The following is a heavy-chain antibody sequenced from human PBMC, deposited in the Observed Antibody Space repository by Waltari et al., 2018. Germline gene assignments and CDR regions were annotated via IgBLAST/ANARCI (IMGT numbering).Heavy chain of an antibody. J-gene: IGHJ2*01. V-gene: IGHV4-34*01. CDR3: ARASNFDTSGYYLADWYFDP. CDR1: GGSFNGYY. CDR2: INHSGST. D-gene: IGHD3-22*01. Sequence: QVQLQQWGAGLLKPSETLSLTCAVYGGSFNGYYWSWIRQAPGKGLEWIGEINHSGSTKDNPRLKSRVTISIDTSKNQFSLKLSSVTAADTAVYYCARASNFDTSGYYLADWYFDPWGRGTLVTVSS.